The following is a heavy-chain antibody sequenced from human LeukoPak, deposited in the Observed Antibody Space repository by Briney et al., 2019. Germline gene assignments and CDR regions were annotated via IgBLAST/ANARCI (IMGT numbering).Heavy chain of an antibody. V-gene: IGHV1-46*01. CDR2: INPSGSST. CDR1: GYTFTSFY. D-gene: IGHD6-13*01. Sequence: ASGKVSCKASGYTFTSFYIYWVRQAPGQGLEWMGIINPSGSSTNYAQKFQGRVTMTGDTSTSTVYMELSSLRSEDTAVYYCARGDGAAGRVFDYWGQGTLVNVPS. J-gene: IGHJ4*02. CDR3: ARGDGAAGRVFDY.